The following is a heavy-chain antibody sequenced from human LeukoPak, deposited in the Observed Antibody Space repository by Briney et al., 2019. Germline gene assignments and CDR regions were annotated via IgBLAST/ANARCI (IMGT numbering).Heavy chain of an antibody. CDR1: GYTLTELS. CDR3: ATFATATHLIDY. V-gene: IGHV1-24*01. J-gene: IGHJ4*02. D-gene: IGHD4-17*01. CDR2: FDPEDGET. Sequence: ASVKVSCKVSGYTLTELSMHWVRQAPGKGLEWMGGFDPEDGETIYAQKFQGRVTMTEDTSTDTAYMELSSLRSVDTAVYYCATFATATHLIDYWGQGTLVTVSS.